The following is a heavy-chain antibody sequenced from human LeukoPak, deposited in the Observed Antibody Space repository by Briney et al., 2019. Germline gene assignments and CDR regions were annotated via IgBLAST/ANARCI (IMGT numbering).Heavy chain of an antibody. Sequence: KPGGSLRLSCAASGFTLSSYSMNWVSQAPGKWLEWVLSISSSSSYIYYADAVKCRFTISRDNAKNSLYLQMNSLRAEDTAVYYCARGIAARPGYWGQGTLVTVSS. D-gene: IGHD6-6*01. CDR1: GFTLSSYS. CDR2: ISSSSSYI. V-gene: IGHV3-21*01. CDR3: ARGIAARPGY. J-gene: IGHJ4*02.